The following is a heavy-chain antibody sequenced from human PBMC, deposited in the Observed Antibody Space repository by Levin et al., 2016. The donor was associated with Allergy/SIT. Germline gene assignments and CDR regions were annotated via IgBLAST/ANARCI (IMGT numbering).Heavy chain of an antibody. CDR3: AKGQVAGVGSRYFGMDV. D-gene: IGHD6-19*01. Sequence: SLKISCEASGFTFEDYAMHWVRQAPGKGLEWVSGISFNVDNIAYADSVKGRFTISRDNDKKSLYLQMNSLRVEDTAFYYCAKGQVAGVGSRYFGMDVWGHGTTVTVSS. V-gene: IGHV3-9*01. J-gene: IGHJ6*02. CDR1: GFTFEDYA. CDR2: ISFNVDNI.